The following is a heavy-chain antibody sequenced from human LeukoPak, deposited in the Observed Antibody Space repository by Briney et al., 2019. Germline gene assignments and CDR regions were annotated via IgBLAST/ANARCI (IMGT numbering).Heavy chain of an antibody. Sequence: GASVKVSCKASGYIFTGYYMHWVRQAPGQGLEWMGWINPNSGDTNYAQKFQGRVTMTRDTSISTAYMELSRLRSDDTAVYYCARVGRSGWYYFDYWGQGTLVTVSS. J-gene: IGHJ4*02. CDR3: ARVGRSGWYYFDY. CDR2: INPNSGDT. D-gene: IGHD6-19*01. CDR1: GYIFTGYY. V-gene: IGHV1-2*02.